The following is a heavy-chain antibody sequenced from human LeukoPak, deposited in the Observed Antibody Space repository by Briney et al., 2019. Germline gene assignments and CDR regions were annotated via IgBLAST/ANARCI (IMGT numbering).Heavy chain of an antibody. J-gene: IGHJ4*01. CDR3: AKCREDYGDSVIGY. V-gene: IGHV3-30-3*02. CDR1: GFTFSSYA. CDR2: ISYDGSNK. Sequence: GGSLRLSCAASGFTFSSYAMHWVRQAPGKGLEWVAVISYDGSNKYYADSVKGRFTISRDNSKNTLYLQMNSLRAEDTAVYYCAKCREDYGDSVIGYWGHGTLVTVSS. D-gene: IGHD4-17*01.